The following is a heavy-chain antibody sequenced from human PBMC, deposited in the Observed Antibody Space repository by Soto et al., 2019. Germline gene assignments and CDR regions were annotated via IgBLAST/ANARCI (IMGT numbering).Heavy chain of an antibody. J-gene: IGHJ3*02. V-gene: IGHV1-46*03. Sequence: GASVKVSCKASGYTFTSYYMHWVRQAPGQGLEWMGIINPSGGSTSYAQKFQGRVTMTRGTSTSTVYMELSSLRSEDTAVYYCARDYMTTVTHRRYNAFDIWGQGTMVTVSS. D-gene: IGHD4-17*01. CDR3: ARDYMTTVTHRRYNAFDI. CDR1: GYTFTSYY. CDR2: INPSGGST.